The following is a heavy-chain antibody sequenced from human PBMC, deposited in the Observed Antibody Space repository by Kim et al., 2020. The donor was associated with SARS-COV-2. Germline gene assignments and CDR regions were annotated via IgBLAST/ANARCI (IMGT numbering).Heavy chain of an antibody. CDR3: AKDTIVVVVAATPDWFDP. V-gene: IGHV3-23*01. J-gene: IGHJ5*02. D-gene: IGHD2-15*01. Sequence: KGRFTISRDNSKNTLYLQMNSLRAEDTAVYYCAKDTIVVVVAATPDWFDPWGQGTLVTVSS.